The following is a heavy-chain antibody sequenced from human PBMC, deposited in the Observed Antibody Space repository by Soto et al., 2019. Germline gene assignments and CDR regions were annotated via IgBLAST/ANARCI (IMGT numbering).Heavy chain of an antibody. D-gene: IGHD3-3*01. V-gene: IGHV1-46*04. CDR3: ARLRFLGYYGMDV. J-gene: IGHJ6*02. CDR2: INPNGGAT. CDR1: GYTFSTYY. Sequence: QVQLVQSGAEVKKPGASVKVSCKASGYTFSTYYLHWVRQAPGQGLEWMGVINPNGGATSYAQKLQGRVTMTRDTSTNTVYMELRSLTSEDTAIYYCARLRFLGYYGMDVWGQGTTVTVSS.